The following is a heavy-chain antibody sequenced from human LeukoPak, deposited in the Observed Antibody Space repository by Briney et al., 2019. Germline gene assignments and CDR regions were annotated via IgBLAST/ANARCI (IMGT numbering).Heavy chain of an antibody. CDR1: GFTFSSYA. CDR3: ARDQWLAYYYHGMDV. Sequence: GGSLRLSCAASGFTFSSYAMNWVRQAPGKGLEWVSYITNNGTTLYYVDSVRGRFTISRDNAEYSLCLQMTSQRADDTAIYYCARDQWLAYYYHGMDVWGRGTTVTVSS. J-gene: IGHJ6*02. CDR2: ITNNGTTL. D-gene: IGHD6-19*01. V-gene: IGHV3-48*03.